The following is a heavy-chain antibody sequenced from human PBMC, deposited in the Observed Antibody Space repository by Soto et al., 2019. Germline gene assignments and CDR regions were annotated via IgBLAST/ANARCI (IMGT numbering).Heavy chain of an antibody. CDR2: IDGSGTAM. J-gene: IGHJ4*02. CDR1: GFTFSNFI. CDR3: ARQLYTVVTPQDY. Sequence: GGSRRRSWAASGFTFSNFIMNWIRQAPGKGLEWVSHIDGSGTAMSYVDSVKGRFTISRDNAKNSLYLEMTSLRDEDTAVYYCARQLYTVVTPQDYWGRGTLVTVSS. V-gene: IGHV3-48*02. D-gene: IGHD2-21*02.